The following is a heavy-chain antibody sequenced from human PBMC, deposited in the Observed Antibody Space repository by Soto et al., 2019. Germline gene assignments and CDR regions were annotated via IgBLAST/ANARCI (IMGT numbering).Heavy chain of an antibody. CDR1: GFSFDDYA. CDR2: TSGSGDNT. V-gene: IGHV3-23*01. CDR3: AKGYYSGYDLANFDY. Sequence: EVQLLESGGGLVQPGGSLRLSCAASGFSFDDYAMTWVRQAAGKGLEWVSATSGSGDNTYYADSVKGRFTISRDNSKNTLYLQLNSLRAEDTAVYYCAKGYYSGYDLANFDYWGQGTLVTVSS. J-gene: IGHJ4*02. D-gene: IGHD5-12*01.